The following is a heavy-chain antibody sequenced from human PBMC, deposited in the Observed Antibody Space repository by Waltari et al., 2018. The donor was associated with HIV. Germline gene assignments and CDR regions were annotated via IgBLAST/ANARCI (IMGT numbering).Heavy chain of an antibody. Sequence: EVQLVESGGDLVQPGGCLRLSCAASGFTFSVHWMHWVGQVPGKGLVWVARIDSAGSRISYADSVKGRFSISRDNAENTLYLQMNSLRVEDTAVYYCVRDGMVATFDHWGQGTLVTVSS. CDR2: IDSAGSRI. D-gene: IGHD5-12*01. V-gene: IGHV3-74*01. CDR3: VRDGMVATFDH. CDR1: GFTFSVHW. J-gene: IGHJ4*02.